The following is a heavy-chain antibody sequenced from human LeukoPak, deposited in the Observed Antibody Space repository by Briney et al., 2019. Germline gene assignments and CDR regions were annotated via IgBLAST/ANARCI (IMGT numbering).Heavy chain of an antibody. V-gene: IGHV3-23*01. J-gene: IGHJ3*02. CDR3: AKGLRGYSYGYTAFDI. Sequence: GGSLRLSCAASGFTFSSSAMSWVRQAPGKGLEWVSAISNNGGYTYYADSVQGRFTISRDNSKDTLYLQMNSLRAEDTAVYYCAKGLRGYSYGYTAFDIWGQGTMVTVSS. CDR1: GFTFSSSA. CDR2: ISNNGGYT. D-gene: IGHD5-18*01.